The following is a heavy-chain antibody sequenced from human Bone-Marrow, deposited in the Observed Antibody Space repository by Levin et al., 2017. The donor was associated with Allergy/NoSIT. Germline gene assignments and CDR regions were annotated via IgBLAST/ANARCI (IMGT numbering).Heavy chain of an antibody. D-gene: IGHD6-6*01. CDR3: ARDKLGAARLGEPFYYYYYGMDV. CDR2: ISAYNGNT. J-gene: IGHJ6*02. CDR1: GYTFTSYG. V-gene: IGHV1-18*01. Sequence: ASVKVSCKASGYTFTSYGISWVRQAPGQGLEWMGWISAYNGNTNYAQKLQGRVTMTTDTSTSTAYMELRSLRSDDTAVYYCARDKLGAARLGEPFYYYYYGMDVWGQGTTVTVSS.